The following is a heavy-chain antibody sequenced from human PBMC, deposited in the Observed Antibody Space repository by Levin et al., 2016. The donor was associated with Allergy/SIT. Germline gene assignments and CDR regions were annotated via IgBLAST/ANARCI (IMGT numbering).Heavy chain of an antibody. CDR2: ISAYNGNT. J-gene: IGHJ4*02. V-gene: IGHV1-18*01. CDR3: ARDPSYKYSSSWPDY. CDR1: GYTFTSYG. Sequence: ASVKVSCKASGYTFTSYGISWVRQAPGQGLEWMGWISAYNGNTNYAQKLQGRVTMTTDTSTSTAYMELRSLRSDDTAVYYCARDPSYKYSSSWPDYWGQGTLVTVSS. D-gene: IGHD6-13*01.